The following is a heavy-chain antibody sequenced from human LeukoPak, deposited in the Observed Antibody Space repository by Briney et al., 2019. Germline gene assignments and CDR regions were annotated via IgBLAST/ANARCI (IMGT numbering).Heavy chain of an antibody. CDR1: GFTFSSYA. V-gene: IGHV3-23*01. J-gene: IGHJ4*02. D-gene: IGHD2-15*01. Sequence: GGSLRLSCAASGFTFSSYAMSWVRQAPGKGLEWVSAISGSGGSTYYADSVKGRFTISRDNSKNTLYLRMNSLRAEDTAVYYCAKDDRAVGYCSGGSCYFSYWGQGTLVTVSS. CDR3: AKDDRAVGYCSGGSCYFSY. CDR2: ISGSGGST.